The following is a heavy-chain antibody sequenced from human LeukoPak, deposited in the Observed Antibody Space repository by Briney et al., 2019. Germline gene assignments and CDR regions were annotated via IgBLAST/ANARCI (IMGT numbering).Heavy chain of an antibody. CDR3: ARDPHYDSSGYYYVVRYFDY. CDR2: ISAYNGNT. V-gene: IGHV1-18*01. D-gene: IGHD3-22*01. Sequence: ASVKVSCKASGYTFTSYCISWVRQPPGQGLAWMGWISAYNGNTNYAQKLQGRVTMTTDTSTSTAYMELRSLRSDDTAVYYCARDPHYDSSGYYYVVRYFDYWGRGTLVTVSS. J-gene: IGHJ4*02. CDR1: GYTFTSYC.